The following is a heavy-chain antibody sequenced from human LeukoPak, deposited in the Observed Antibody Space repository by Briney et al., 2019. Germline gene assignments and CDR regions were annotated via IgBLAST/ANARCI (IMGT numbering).Heavy chain of an antibody. CDR3: ARGRGRWPRPLFDE. Sequence: SVRVSCKASGGSFSNYAVGWVRRAPGRGLEWVGGISPNRDITDFAQKLQGRVTFTADEPTSTANMELSSLRSEDTAVYYCARGRGRWPRPLFDEWGPGTLIFVSS. D-gene: IGHD5-24*01. V-gene: IGHV1-69*10. CDR2: ISPNRDIT. J-gene: IGHJ4*02. CDR1: GGSFSNYA.